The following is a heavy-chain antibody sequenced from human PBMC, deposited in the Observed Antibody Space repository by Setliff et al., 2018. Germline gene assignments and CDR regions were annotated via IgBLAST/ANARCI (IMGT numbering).Heavy chain of an antibody. Sequence: PSETLSLTCTVSGASISGDSFYWAWIRQPPGKGLEWIGSVLYSGTTFYNPSLKSPVTISADTSNNQFSLKLKSVTAADTAVYFCARTGTYRYFDYWGQGTQVTVSS. CDR2: VLYSGTT. CDR3: ARTGTYRYFDY. CDR1: GASISGDSFY. D-gene: IGHD1-1*01. V-gene: IGHV4-39*01. J-gene: IGHJ4*02.